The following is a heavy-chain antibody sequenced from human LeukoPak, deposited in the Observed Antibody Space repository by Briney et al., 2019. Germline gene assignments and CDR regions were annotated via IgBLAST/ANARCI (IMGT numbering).Heavy chain of an antibody. CDR2: INGDGSST. CDR3: ARRYCGSPSCVGWLDP. D-gene: IGHD2-2*01. Sequence: PRGSPRLSCAAPGFTFSSYWMYWVGQAPGKGPVWVSRINGDGSSTSYADSVKGRFTISRDNAKNTLFLQMNSLRAEDTAVYYCARRYCGSPSCVGWLDPWGQGTPVTVSS. J-gene: IGHJ5*02. CDR1: GFTFSSYW. V-gene: IGHV3-74*01.